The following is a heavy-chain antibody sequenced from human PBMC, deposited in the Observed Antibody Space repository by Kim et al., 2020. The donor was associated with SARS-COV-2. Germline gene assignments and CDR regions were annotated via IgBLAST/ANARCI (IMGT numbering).Heavy chain of an antibody. CDR2: ISGSGGST. D-gene: IGHD4-17*01. CDR1: GFTFSSYA. CDR3: AKGGIGSYGFDY. J-gene: IGHJ4*02. V-gene: IGHV3-23*01. Sequence: GGSLRLSCAASGFTFSSYAMSWVRQAPGKGLEWVSSISGSGGSTYYADSVKGRFTISRDNSKNTLYLQMNSLRAEDTAVYYCAKGGIGSYGFDYWGQGTLVTVSS.